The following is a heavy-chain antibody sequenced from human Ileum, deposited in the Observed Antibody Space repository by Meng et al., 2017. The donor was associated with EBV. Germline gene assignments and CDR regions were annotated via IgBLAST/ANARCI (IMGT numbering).Heavy chain of an antibody. CDR1: CRSISSSSCY. V-gene: IGHV4-39*01. J-gene: IGHJ4*02. D-gene: IGHD2-2*01. CDR2: IYYSAGT. Sequence: GPRLMSLVPRLSLSITFVCRSISSSSCYWGWIRQPPGKGLEWIGGIYYSAGTYYNPSPTSRVTISVDTCKNQFSLKLSSVTAADTAVYYCARSIVVVPAAIYYWGQGTLVTVSS. CDR3: ARSIVVVPAAIYY.